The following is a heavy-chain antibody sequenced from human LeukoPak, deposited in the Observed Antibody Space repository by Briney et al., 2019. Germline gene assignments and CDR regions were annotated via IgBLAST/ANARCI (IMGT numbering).Heavy chain of an antibody. CDR2: IIPILGIA. J-gene: IGHJ4*02. Sequence: ASVKVSCKASGGTFSSYAISWVRQAPGQGLEWMGRIIPILGIANYAQKFQGRVTITADKSTSTAYMELSSLRSEDTAVYYCARDYDILTGYCPGDYWGQGTLVTVSS. CDR1: GGTFSSYA. CDR3: ARDYDILTGYCPGDY. V-gene: IGHV1-69*04. D-gene: IGHD3-9*01.